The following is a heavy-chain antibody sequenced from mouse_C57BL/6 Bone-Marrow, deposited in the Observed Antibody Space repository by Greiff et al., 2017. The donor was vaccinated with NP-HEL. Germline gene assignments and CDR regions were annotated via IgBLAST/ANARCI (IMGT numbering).Heavy chain of an antibody. Sequence: VQLQQSGAELVKPGASVKLSCKASGYTFTSYWMHWVKQRPGQGLEWIGMIHPNSGSTNYNEKFKSKATLTVDKSSSTAYMQLSSLTSEDSAVYYCAREGAYYSNYPSWFAYWGQGTLVTVSA. CDR3: AREGAYYSNYPSWFAY. D-gene: IGHD2-5*01. CDR1: GYTFTSYW. CDR2: IHPNSGST. V-gene: IGHV1-64*01. J-gene: IGHJ3*01.